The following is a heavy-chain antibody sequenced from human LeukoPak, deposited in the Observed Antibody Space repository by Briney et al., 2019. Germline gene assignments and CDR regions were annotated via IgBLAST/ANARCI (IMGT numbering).Heavy chain of an antibody. CDR2: ISAYNGNT. Sequence: ASVKVSCKASGYTFTSYGISWVRQAPGQGLEWKGWISAYNGNTNYAQKLQGRVTMTTDTSTSTAYMELRSLRSDDTAVYYCARVLFYCSGGSCSLQFGYWGQGTLVTVSS. CDR3: ARVLFYCSGGSCSLQFGY. D-gene: IGHD2-15*01. CDR1: GYTFTSYG. J-gene: IGHJ4*02. V-gene: IGHV1-18*01.